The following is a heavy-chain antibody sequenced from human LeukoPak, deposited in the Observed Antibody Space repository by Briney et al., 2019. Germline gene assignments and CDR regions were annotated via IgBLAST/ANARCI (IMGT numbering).Heavy chain of an antibody. Sequence: ASVKVSCKASGYTLTDHYIHWVRQAPGQGLEWMGWLNPKTGGTNYAQTFQGRVTMTRDTSISTAYMELSRLTSDDTAVYYCARVTAIHVSWFDPWGQGTLVTVSS. D-gene: IGHD2-21*02. CDR3: ARVTAIHVSWFDP. CDR2: LNPKTGGT. J-gene: IGHJ5*02. V-gene: IGHV1-2*02. CDR1: GYTLTDHY.